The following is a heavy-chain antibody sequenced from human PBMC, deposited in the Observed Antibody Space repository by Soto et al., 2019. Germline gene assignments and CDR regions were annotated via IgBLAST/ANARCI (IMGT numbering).Heavy chain of an antibody. D-gene: IGHD4-4*01. CDR2: IVVGSGNT. Sequence: QMQLVQSGPEVKKPGTSVKVSCKASGFTFTSSAVQWVRQARGQRLEWIGWIVVGSGNTNYAQKFQERVTITRDMSTSTAYMELSSLRSEDTAVYYCAAPGTFSNYVLYYGMDVWGQGTTVTVSS. CDR1: GFTFTSSA. V-gene: IGHV1-58*01. CDR3: AAPGTFSNYVLYYGMDV. J-gene: IGHJ6*02.